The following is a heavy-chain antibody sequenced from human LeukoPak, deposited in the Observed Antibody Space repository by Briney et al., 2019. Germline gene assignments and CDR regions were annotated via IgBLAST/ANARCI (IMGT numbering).Heavy chain of an antibody. CDR1: GFTFSSYA. Sequence: GGSLRLSCAASGFTFSSYAMNWVRQAPGKGLEWVSLINGNGGSTHYADSVKGRFTISRDNSKNMVYLQMNSLRAEDTALYYCTSWVGVDPSGWYFGPFDYWGQGSLVTVSS. V-gene: IGHV3-23*01. CDR2: INGNGGST. CDR3: TSWVGVDPSGWYFGPFDY. J-gene: IGHJ4*02. D-gene: IGHD6-13*01.